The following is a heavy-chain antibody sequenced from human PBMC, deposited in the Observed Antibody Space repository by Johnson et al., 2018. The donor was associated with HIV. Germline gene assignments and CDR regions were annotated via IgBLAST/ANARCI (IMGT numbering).Heavy chain of an antibody. J-gene: IGHJ3*02. D-gene: IGHD6-6*01. CDR1: GFTFSSYD. V-gene: IGHV3-13*01. Sequence: VQLVESGGGVVQPGKSLTLSCAASGFTFSSYDMHWVRQATGKGLEWVSAIGTAGDTYYPGSVTGRFTISRDNSKNTLYLQMNSLRAEDTAVYYCARVRQLGRGDAFDIWGQGTMVTVSS. CDR2: IGTAGDT. CDR3: ARVRQLGRGDAFDI.